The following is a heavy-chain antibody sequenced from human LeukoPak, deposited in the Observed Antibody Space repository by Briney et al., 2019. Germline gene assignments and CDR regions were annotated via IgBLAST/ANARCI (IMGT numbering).Heavy chain of an antibody. CDR1: GFTFSSYA. V-gene: IGHV3-7*01. Sequence: PGGSLRLSCAASGFTFSSYAMSWVRQAPGKGLEWVATINPDGSGKDSVDSVKGRFTMSRDNAKNTLYLQMNSLRAEDTAVYYCAKLVGAYAFDIWGQGTMVTVSS. CDR2: INPDGSGK. D-gene: IGHD1-26*01. J-gene: IGHJ3*02. CDR3: AKLVGAYAFDI.